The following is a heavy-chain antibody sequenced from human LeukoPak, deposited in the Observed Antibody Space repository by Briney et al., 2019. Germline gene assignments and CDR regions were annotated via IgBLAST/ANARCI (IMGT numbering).Heavy chain of an antibody. CDR2: ISSSGGNT. Sequence: GGSLRLSCAASGFTFSNYGTSWVRQAPGKGLEWVSTISSSGGNTYYADSVEGRFTISRDNSKNTLYLQMNSLRAEDTAVYYCAGDRYYGSESYYGFPPHFDYWGQGTLVTVSS. D-gene: IGHD3-10*01. CDR1: GFTFSNYG. J-gene: IGHJ4*02. V-gene: IGHV3-23*01. CDR3: AGDRYYGSESYYGFPPHFDY.